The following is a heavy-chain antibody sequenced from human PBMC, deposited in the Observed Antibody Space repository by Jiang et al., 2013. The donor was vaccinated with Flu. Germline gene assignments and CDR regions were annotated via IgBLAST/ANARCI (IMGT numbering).Heavy chain of an antibody. V-gene: IGHV5-51*03. CDR1: GYTFTTYW. CDR3: ARVYGSRLPYYFDL. J-gene: IGHJ4*02. CDR2: IYPGDSDT. D-gene: IGHD4-23*01. Sequence: YGAEVKKPGESLKISCKGSGYTFTTYWIGWVRQMPGKGLEWMGIIYPGDSDTRYSPSFQGQVSISADKSISTAYLQWSGLKASDTAMYYCARVYGSRLPYYFDLWGQGTLVTVSS.